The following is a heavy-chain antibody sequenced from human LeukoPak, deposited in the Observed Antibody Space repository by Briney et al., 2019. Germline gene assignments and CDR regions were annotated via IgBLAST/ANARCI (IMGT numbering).Heavy chain of an antibody. CDR1: GFTFGGYA. J-gene: IGHJ6*02. CDR2: IRSKAYGGTT. D-gene: IGHD3-9*01. V-gene: IGHV3-49*03. CDR3: TRAYISYYYYGMDV. Sequence: GVSLRLSCTASGFTFGGYAMSWLRQAPGKGREGGGFIRSKAYGGTTEYAASVKGRFTISRDDSKSIAYLQMNSLTTEDTAVYYCTRAYISYYYYGMDVWGQGTTVTVSS.